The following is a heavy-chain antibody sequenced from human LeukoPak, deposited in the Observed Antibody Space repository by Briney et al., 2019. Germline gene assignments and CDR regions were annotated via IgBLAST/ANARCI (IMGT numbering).Heavy chain of an antibody. J-gene: IGHJ4*02. CDR1: GFTFSSYA. D-gene: IGHD6-13*01. Sequence: GGSLRLSCAASGFTFSSYAMHWVRQAPGKGLEWVAVISYDGSNKYYADSAKGRFTISRDNSKNTLYLQMNSLRAEDTAVYYCARILGYSSSWPRIDYWGQGTLVTVSS. CDR2: ISYDGSNK. CDR3: ARILGYSSSWPRIDY. V-gene: IGHV3-30-3*01.